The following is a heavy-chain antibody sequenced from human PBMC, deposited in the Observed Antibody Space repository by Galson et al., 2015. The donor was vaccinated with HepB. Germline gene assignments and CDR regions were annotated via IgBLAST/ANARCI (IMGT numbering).Heavy chain of an antibody. CDR2: ISSSSSSYI. CDR1: GFTFSSYS. D-gene: IGHD2-2*01. V-gene: IGHV3-21*01. J-gene: IGHJ4*02. CDR3: ARLPELGYCSSTSCYSFYY. Sequence: SLRLSCAASGFTFSSYSMNWVRQAPGKGLEWVSSISSSSSSYIYYADSVKGRFTISRDNAKNSLYLQMNSLRAEDTAVYYCARLPELGYCSSTSCYSFYYWGQGTLVTVSS.